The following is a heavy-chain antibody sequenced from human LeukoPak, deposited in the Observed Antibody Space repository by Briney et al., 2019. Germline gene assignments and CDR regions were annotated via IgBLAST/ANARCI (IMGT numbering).Heavy chain of an antibody. CDR2: IYSSGSS. CDR1: GGSITSYY. Sequence: SETLSLTCSVSGGSITSYYWSWIRQPPGKGLKWIGYIYSSGSSNYNPSLRSRVTTSVDTSKNQFSLNLSSVTAADTAVYYCARLGYCSGGSCLGADYWGQGTLVTVSS. V-gene: IGHV4-59*08. D-gene: IGHD2-15*01. CDR3: ARLGYCSGGSCLGADY. J-gene: IGHJ4*02.